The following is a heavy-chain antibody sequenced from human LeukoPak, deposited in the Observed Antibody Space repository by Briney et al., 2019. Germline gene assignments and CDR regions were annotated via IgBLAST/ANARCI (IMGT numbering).Heavy chain of an antibody. Sequence: GGSLRLSCAASGFTFSSYWMSWVRQAPGKGLEWVANIKQDGSEKYYVDSVKGRFTISRDNAKNSLYLQMNSLRAEDTAVYYCARDRSYLVSGYFDYWGQGTLVTVSS. CDR3: ARDRSYLVSGYFDY. D-gene: IGHD3-16*02. CDR1: GFTFSSYW. CDR2: IKQDGSEK. V-gene: IGHV3-7*01. J-gene: IGHJ4*02.